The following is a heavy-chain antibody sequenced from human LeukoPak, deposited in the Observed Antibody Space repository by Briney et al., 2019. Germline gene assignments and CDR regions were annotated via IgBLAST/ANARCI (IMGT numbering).Heavy chain of an antibody. CDR1: GGSISSHY. V-gene: IGHV4-59*11. CDR3: ARSPYYDRAGFDP. Sequence: PSETLSLTCTVAGGSISSHYWSWIRQPPGKGLEWNGYIYYSGSTNYNPSLKSRVTISVDTSKNQFSLKLSSVTAADTAVYYCARSPYYDRAGFDPWGQGTLVTVSS. CDR2: IYYSGST. D-gene: IGHD3-3*01. J-gene: IGHJ5*02.